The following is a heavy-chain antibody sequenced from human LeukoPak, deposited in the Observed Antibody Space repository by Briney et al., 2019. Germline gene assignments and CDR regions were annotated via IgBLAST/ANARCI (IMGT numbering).Heavy chain of an antibody. J-gene: IGHJ4*02. V-gene: IGHV3-23*01. CDR3: AKAGYSGSNFDY. D-gene: IGHD1-26*01. Sequence: GGSLRLFCAASGFTFSSYAMSWVRQAPGKGLEWVSAISGSGGSTYYADSVKGRFTISRDNSKNTLYLQMNSLRAEDTAVYYCAKAGYSGSNFDYWGQGTLVTVSS. CDR2: ISGSGGST. CDR1: GFTFSSYA.